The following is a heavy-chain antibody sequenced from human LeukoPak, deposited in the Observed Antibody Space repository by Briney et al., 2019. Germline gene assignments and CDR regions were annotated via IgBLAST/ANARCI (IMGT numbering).Heavy chain of an antibody. Sequence: GSLRLSCAASGFDFSDHYMTWIRQAPGKGLEWVAVMSYDGSNKYYADSVRGRFTISRDNSKNTLYLQMDSLRAEDTALYYCGKEDYWGQGTLVTVSS. CDR2: MSYDGSNK. V-gene: IGHV3-30*18. CDR1: GFDFSDHY. J-gene: IGHJ4*02. CDR3: GKEDY.